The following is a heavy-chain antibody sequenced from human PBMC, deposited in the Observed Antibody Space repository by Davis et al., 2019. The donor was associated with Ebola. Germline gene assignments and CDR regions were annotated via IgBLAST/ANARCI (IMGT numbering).Heavy chain of an antibody. CDR1: GFTFSSYS. V-gene: IGHV3-21*01. D-gene: IGHD4-17*01. CDR3: AREAVTSDY. J-gene: IGHJ4*02. CDR2: ISSSSSYI. Sequence: GESLKISCAASGFTFSSYSMNWVRQAPGKGLEWVSSISSSSSYIYYADSVKDRFTITRDNAKNSLYLQMNSLRAEDTAVYYCAREAVTSDYWGQGTLVTVSS.